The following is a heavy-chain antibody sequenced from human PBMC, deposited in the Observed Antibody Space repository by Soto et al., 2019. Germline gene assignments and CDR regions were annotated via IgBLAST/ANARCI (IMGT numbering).Heavy chain of an antibody. D-gene: IGHD3-3*01. V-gene: IGHV1-46*01. CDR1: GYTFTSYY. CDR3: AKDDYDFWSGSYPYYYYGMDV. Sequence: ASVKVSCKASGYTFTSYYMHWVRQAPGQGLEWMGIINPSGGSTSYAQKFQGRVTMTRDTSTSTVYMELSSLRSEDTAVYYCAKDDYDFWSGSYPYYYYGMDVWGQGTTVTV. J-gene: IGHJ6*02. CDR2: INPSGGST.